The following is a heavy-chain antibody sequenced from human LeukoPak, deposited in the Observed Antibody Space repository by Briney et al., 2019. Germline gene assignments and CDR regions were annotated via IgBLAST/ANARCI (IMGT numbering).Heavy chain of an antibody. Sequence: ASVKVSCKASGYTFISYGISWVRQAPGQGLEWMGWISGYNGNTNYAQNLQGRVTMTTDTSTSTAYMELRSLRSNDTAVYYCARGLGVVTAQSEQPKPRYFDLWGRGTQVTVSS. V-gene: IGHV1-18*01. J-gene: IGHJ2*01. D-gene: IGHD2-21*02. CDR3: ARGLGVVTAQSEQPKPRYFDL. CDR2: ISGYNGNT. CDR1: GYTFISYG.